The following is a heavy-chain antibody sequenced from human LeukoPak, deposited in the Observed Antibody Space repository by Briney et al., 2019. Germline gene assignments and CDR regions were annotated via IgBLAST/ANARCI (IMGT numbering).Heavy chain of an antibody. J-gene: IGHJ4*02. Sequence: SETLSLTCTVSGGSISTYYWSWIRQPPGKGLEWIGYIYYSGSTNYNPSLKSRVTISVDTSKNQFSLKLSSVTAADTAVYYCARGVNSGSYYGWDYFDYWGQGTLVTVSS. CDR2: IYYSGST. D-gene: IGHD1-26*01. V-gene: IGHV4-59*01. CDR1: GGSISTYY. CDR3: ARGVNSGSYYGWDYFDY.